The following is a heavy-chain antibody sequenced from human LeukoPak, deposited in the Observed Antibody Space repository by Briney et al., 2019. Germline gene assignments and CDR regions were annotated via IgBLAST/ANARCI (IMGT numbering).Heavy chain of an antibody. CDR2: ISSGGDYI. Sequence: GGSLRLSCVASGFTFNRFSMNWVRLAPGKGLEWVSYISSGGDYIYQADSVKGRFTISRDNAENSLYLQMNSLRAEDTAVYYCAKEDYYDRYFDYWGQGTVVTVSS. J-gene: IGHJ4*02. D-gene: IGHD3-22*01. CDR3: AKEDYYDRYFDY. V-gene: IGHV3-21*01. CDR1: GFTFNRFS.